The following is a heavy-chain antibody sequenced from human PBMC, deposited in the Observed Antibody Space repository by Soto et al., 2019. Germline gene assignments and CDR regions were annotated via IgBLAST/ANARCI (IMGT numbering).Heavy chain of an antibody. CDR2: ISGRRAVP. J-gene: IGHJ5*02. CDR3: AEGGPFTGGFDP. Sequence: EGQLLQSGGDLVQPGGSLTLSCAGSGLTLRSYAMTWIRQTPEKGLEWVSTISGRRAVPSYAVSVNGRFTVSRDNSKNTLYLQMNSLKPDDTAIYYCAEGGPFTGGFDPWGQGTRVTVSA. D-gene: IGHD3-16*01. CDR1: GLTLRSYA. V-gene: IGHV3-23*01.